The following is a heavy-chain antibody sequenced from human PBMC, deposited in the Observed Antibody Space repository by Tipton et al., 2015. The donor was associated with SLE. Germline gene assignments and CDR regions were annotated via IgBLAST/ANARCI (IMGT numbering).Heavy chain of an antibody. D-gene: IGHD3-16*02. CDR3: ARDRNPITFEGVIVKAFDI. J-gene: IGHJ3*02. Sequence: SLRLSCAASGFNFRIYAMNWVRQAPGKGLEWVAVISYDGNSKYYADSVKGRFTISRDNPENTLYLHMNSLRAEDTAVYYCARDRNPITFEGVIVKAFDIWGQGTMVTVSS. V-gene: IGHV3-30*04. CDR2: ISYDGNSK. CDR1: GFNFRIYA.